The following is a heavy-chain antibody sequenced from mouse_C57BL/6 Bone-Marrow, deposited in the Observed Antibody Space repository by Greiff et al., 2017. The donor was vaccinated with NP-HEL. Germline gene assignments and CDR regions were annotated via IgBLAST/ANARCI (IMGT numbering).Heavy chain of an antibody. J-gene: IGHJ4*01. CDR1: GYTFTDYY. CDR3: ARSSTSYYYAMDY. D-gene: IGHD6-1*01. CDR2: INPYNGGT. Sequence: EVQLQQSGPVLVKPGASVKMSCKASGYTFTDYYMNWVKQSHGKSLEWIGVINPYNGGTSYNQKFKGKATLTVDKSSSTAYMELNSLTSEDSAVYYCARSSTSYYYAMDYWGQGTSVTVSS. V-gene: IGHV1-19*01.